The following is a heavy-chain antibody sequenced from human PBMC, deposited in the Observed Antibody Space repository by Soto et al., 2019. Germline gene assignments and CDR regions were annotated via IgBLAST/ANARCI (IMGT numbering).Heavy chain of an antibody. V-gene: IGHV1-69*06. CDR3: ARVRKDIVATQRDYYYRMDV. J-gene: IGHJ6*02. Sequence: SVKVSCKVSGGTFISYAISWVRHAPGQGREWMGGIIPIFGTANYAQKFQGRVTITADRSTSTAYMELRRLRSDDTAVYYCARVRKDIVATQRDYYYRMDVWGQGTTVTVSS. CDR1: GGTFISYA. CDR2: IIPIFGTA. D-gene: IGHD5-12*01.